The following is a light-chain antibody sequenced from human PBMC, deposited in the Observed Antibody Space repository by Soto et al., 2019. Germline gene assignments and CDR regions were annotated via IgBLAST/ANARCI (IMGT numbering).Light chain of an antibody. J-gene: IGKJ1*01. Sequence: EIVMTQSPGTLSLSPGERVTLSCRPSQSVSSSYLAWYQQKPGQAPRLLIYGASSRATGIPDRFSGSGSGTDFTLTISRLEPEDVAVYYCQQYGSSPPTFGQGTKVDIK. CDR2: GAS. V-gene: IGKV3-20*01. CDR3: QQYGSSPPT. CDR1: QSVSSSY.